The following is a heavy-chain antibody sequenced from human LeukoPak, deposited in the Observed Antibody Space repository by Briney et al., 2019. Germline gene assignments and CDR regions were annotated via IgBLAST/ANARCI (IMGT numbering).Heavy chain of an antibody. J-gene: IGHJ6*02. D-gene: IGHD2-15*01. CDR1: GYALFNYG. CDR3: ARALSYRGSSEGYDQYGVDV. CDR2: IGAYNTHT. Sequence: ASVKVSCKASGYALFNYGVTWVRQAPGQGLEWMGWIGAYNTHTNYARKFQGRVTMTTDTSTSTAHMELRSLRSDDTAVYYCARALSYRGSSEGYDQYGVDVWGQGTTVIVSS. V-gene: IGHV1-18*01.